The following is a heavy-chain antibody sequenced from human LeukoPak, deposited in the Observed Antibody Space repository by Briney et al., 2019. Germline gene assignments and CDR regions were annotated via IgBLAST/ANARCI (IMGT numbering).Heavy chain of an antibody. D-gene: IGHD3-22*01. Sequence: GRSLRLSCASSGFTFTSYGMHWVRQAPGKGLEWVAVISYDGSNTYYVDSVRGRFTISRDTSKSTLYLQMDSLRAEDTAVYYCARSPHNFYYDSSGYHPLDTFDMWGQGTMVTVSS. V-gene: IGHV3-30*03. CDR3: ARSPHNFYYDSSGYHPLDTFDM. J-gene: IGHJ3*02. CDR1: GFTFTSYG. CDR2: ISYDGSNT.